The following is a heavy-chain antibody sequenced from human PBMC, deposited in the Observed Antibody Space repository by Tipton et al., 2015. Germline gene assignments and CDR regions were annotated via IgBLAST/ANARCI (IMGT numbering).Heavy chain of an antibody. Sequence: SGSTFSNYVMNWVRRAPGKGLEWVSGISGTGDLTFYVDSVKGRFTTSRDNSKNTLYLQMDILRDEDTAIHYCAKDRNEVWSGFYPRYFDSWGQGTLVTVSS. CDR2: ISGTGDLT. V-gene: IGHV3-23*01. J-gene: IGHJ4*02. CDR3: AKDRNEVWSGFYPRYFDS. CDR1: GSTFSNYV. D-gene: IGHD3-3*01.